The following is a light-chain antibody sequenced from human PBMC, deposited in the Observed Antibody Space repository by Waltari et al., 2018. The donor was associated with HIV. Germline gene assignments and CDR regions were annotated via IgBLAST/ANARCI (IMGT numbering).Light chain of an antibody. V-gene: IGLV1-44*01. Sequence: QSVLIQPPSASGTPGQRVSISCSGSNSNIGSNTVHWSQYLPGTAPELLIYNNKRKRSGVPDRFCGSKSGTSASLAISVLQSEDEADYFCAAWADSLNGPVFGGGTKLTVL. CDR2: NNK. J-gene: IGLJ3*02. CDR1: NSNIGSNT. CDR3: AAWADSLNGPV.